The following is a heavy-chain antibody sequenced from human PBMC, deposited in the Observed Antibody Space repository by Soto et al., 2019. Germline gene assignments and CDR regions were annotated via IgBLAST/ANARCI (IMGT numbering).Heavy chain of an antibody. CDR2: ISTYSGHT. D-gene: IGHD3-22*01. CDR3: ARDRDSSGSLSGH. V-gene: IGHV1-18*01. Sequence: ASVKVSCKASGYTFTSYGITWVRQAPGQGLEWMGWISTYSGHTTYAQRLQGRVTMTTDTSTSTAYMELRSLTSDDTAGYYCARDRDSSGSLSGHWGQGTLVTVSP. CDR1: GYTFTSYG. J-gene: IGHJ4*02.